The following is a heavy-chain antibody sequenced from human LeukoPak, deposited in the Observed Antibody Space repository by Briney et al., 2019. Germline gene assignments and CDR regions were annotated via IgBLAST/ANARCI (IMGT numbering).Heavy chain of an antibody. J-gene: IGHJ4*02. CDR1: GYTFTGYY. V-gene: IGHV1-2*02. D-gene: IGHD6-19*01. CDR3: ARDRWQWLVGRVEMVPDY. Sequence: GASVKVSCKASGYTFTGYYMHWVRQAPGQGLEWMGWINPNSCGTNYAEKFQGRVTMTRDTSISTAYVELSRLRSDNTAVYYCARDRWQWLVGRVEMVPDYWGQGSLVTVSS. CDR2: INPNSCGT.